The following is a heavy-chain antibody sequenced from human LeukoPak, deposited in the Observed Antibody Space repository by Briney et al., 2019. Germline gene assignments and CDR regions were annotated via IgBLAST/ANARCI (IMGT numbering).Heavy chain of an antibody. CDR2: IYYSGST. D-gene: IGHD5-12*01. V-gene: IGHV4-59*08. Sequence: KPSETLSLTCTVSGGSISSYYWSWIRQPPGKGLEWIGYIYYSGSTNYNPSLKSRVTISVDTSKNQFSLKLSSVTAADTAVYYCARHGTDYKIWWLRRHFDCWGQGSLVTVSS. J-gene: IGHJ4*02. CDR1: GGSISSYY. CDR3: ARHGTDYKIWWLRRHFDC.